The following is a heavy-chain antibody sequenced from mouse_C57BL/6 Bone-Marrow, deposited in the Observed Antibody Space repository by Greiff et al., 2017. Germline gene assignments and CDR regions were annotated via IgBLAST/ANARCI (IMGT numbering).Heavy chain of an antibody. CDR1: GYTFTNYW. V-gene: IGHV1-63*01. D-gene: IGHD2-2*01. Sequence: QVQLQQSGAELVRPGTSVKMSCKASGYTFTNYWIGWAKQRPGHGLEWIGDIYPGGGYTNYNEKFKGKATLTADKSSSTASMQFSSLTSEDSAIYYCARTFYYGYDAGFAYWGQGTLVTVSA. CDR3: ARTFYYGYDAGFAY. CDR2: IYPGGGYT. J-gene: IGHJ3*01.